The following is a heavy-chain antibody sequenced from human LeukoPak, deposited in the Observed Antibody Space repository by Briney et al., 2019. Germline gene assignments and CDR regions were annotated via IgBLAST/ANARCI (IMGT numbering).Heavy chain of an antibody. CDR1: RGSISSYY. J-gene: IGHJ5*02. Sequence: SETLSLTCTVSRGSISSYYWSWIRQPPGKGLEWIGHISNSGSPAYNPSLKSRVTISADTSKNQFSLRLSSVTAADTAVYYCASGGYFDWFNRWGQGTLVTVSS. CDR2: ISNSGSP. CDR3: ASGGYFDWFNR. V-gene: IGHV4-59*08. D-gene: IGHD3-9*01.